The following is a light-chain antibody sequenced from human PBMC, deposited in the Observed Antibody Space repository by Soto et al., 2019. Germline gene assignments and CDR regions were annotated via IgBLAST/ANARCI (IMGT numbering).Light chain of an antibody. CDR2: EVS. CDR1: SSDVGSYNL. J-gene: IGLJ2*01. Sequence: QSALTQPASVSGSPGQSITISCTGTSSDVGSYNLVSWYQQHPGKAPKLMIYEVSKRPSGVSNRFSGSKSGNTASLTISGLQVDDEADYYCCSYAGSSTLDVVFGGGTKLTVL. V-gene: IGLV2-23*02. CDR3: CSYAGSSTLDVV.